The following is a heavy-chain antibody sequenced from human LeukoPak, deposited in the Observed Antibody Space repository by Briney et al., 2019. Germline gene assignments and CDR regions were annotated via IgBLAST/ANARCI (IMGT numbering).Heavy chain of an antibody. D-gene: IGHD2-15*01. Sequence: ASVKVSCKASGYTFSSYGISWGRRAPGQGLEWMGWISPYNGNTNYAQKLQGRVTMTTDTSTSTAYMELRSLRSDDTAVYLCARDLGYCSLDNCNRNWFVPWGQGTLVTVSS. V-gene: IGHV1-18*01. CDR3: ARDLGYCSLDNCNRNWFVP. CDR1: GYTFSSYG. CDR2: ISPYNGNT. J-gene: IGHJ5*02.